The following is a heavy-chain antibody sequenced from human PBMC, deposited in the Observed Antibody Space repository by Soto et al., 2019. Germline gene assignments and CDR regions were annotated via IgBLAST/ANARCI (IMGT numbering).Heavy chain of an antibody. D-gene: IGHD3-9*01. CDR1: GFTFSCYW. J-gene: IGHJ4*02. V-gene: IGHV3-7*03. CDR3: XRGPSYSDYSNDWFFDS. CDR2: IKKDGTEK. Sequence: PSCCMRLSSSASGFTFSCYWMTWVRQAPGKGLEWVADIKKDGTEKYYVDSVKGRFTISRDNAKKSVYLQMNGLTVEDTAVYRCXRGPSYSDYSNDWFFDSWGQGALFTVSS.